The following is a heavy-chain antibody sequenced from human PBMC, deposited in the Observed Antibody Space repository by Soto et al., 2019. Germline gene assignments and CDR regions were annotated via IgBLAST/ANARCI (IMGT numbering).Heavy chain of an antibody. V-gene: IGHV3-23*01. D-gene: IGHD1-26*01. J-gene: IGHJ4*02. CDR2: ISGSGGST. CDR3: AKAREVGANYFYY. Sequence: VQLLESGGGLVQPGGSLRLPCAASGFTFSSYAMSWVRQAPGKGLEVVSAISGSGGSTYYADSVKGRFTISRDNSSNTPYRQMSSMRAEEASVYYCAKAREVGANYFYYWCQGTLVTVSS. CDR1: GFTFSSYA.